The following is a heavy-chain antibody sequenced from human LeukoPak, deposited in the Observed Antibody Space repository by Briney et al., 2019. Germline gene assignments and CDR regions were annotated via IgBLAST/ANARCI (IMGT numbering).Heavy chain of an antibody. J-gene: IGHJ4*02. D-gene: IGHD6-19*01. CDR3: ATFYSSGWPEFDY. Sequence: PGGSLRLSCAASGFTFSSYSMNWVRQAPGKGLEWVSSISSSSTYIYYADSLKGRFTISRDNAKNSLYLQMNSLRTEDTAVYYCATFYSSGWPEFDYWGQGTLVTVSS. CDR2: ISSSSTYI. CDR1: GFTFSSYS. V-gene: IGHV3-21*01.